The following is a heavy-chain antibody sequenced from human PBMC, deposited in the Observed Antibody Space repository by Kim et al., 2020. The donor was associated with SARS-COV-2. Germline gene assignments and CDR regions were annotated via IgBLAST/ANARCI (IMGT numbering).Heavy chain of an antibody. CDR3: ARDIGRWFGSGSYLGGYYYYGMDV. CDR1: GGSISSYY. J-gene: IGHJ6*02. D-gene: IGHD3-10*01. CDR2: IYYSGST. V-gene: IGHV4-59*13. Sequence: SETLSLTCTVSGGSISSYYWSWIRQPPGKGLEWIGYIYYSGSTNYNPSLKSRVTISVDTSKNQFSLKLSSVTAADTAVYYCARDIGRWFGSGSYLGGYYYYGMDVWGQGTTVTVSS.